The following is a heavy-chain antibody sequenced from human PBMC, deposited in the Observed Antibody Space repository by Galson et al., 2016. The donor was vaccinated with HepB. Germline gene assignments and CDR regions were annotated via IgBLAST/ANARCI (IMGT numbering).Heavy chain of an antibody. D-gene: IGHD4-17*01. V-gene: IGHV3-23*01. CDR2: TGGGGRNT. Sequence: SLSISCAASGFPFRGSAMRGVRQAPREALVRLSVTGGGGRNTFYAASVKGRFTISRDNSKKTLYLQMNSLRAEDTAVYYCASHDYGDHYFDSWGQGTQVTVSS. J-gene: IGHJ4*02. CDR1: GFPFRGSA. CDR3: ASHDYGDHYFDS.